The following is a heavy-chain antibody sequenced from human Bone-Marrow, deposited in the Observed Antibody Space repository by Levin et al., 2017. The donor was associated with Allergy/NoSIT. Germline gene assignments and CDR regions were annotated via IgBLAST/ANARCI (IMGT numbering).Heavy chain of an antibody. V-gene: IGHV4-30-2*01. CDR2: IYHSGST. Sequence: SQTLSLTCAVSGGSISSGGYSWSWIRQPPGKGLEWIGYIYHSGSTYYNPSLKSRVTISMDRSKHHFSLNLTSVTAADTAVYFCARSLWFGAYFDYWGQGTLVTVSS. CDR1: GGSISSGGYS. D-gene: IGHD3-10*01. CDR3: ARSLWFGAYFDY. J-gene: IGHJ4*02.